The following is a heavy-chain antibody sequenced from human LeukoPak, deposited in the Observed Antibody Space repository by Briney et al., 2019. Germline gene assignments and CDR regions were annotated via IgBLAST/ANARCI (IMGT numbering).Heavy chain of an antibody. CDR2: ISGSGGST. Sequence: GGSLRLSCAASRFTFSTYAMSWVRQAPGKGLEWVSAISGSGGSTYYADSVKGRFTISRDNSKNTLYLQMNSLRAEDTAVYYCAKDGDSSGYPYYFDYWGQGTLVTVSS. CDR1: RFTFSTYA. D-gene: IGHD3-22*01. CDR3: AKDGDSSGYPYYFDY. J-gene: IGHJ4*02. V-gene: IGHV3-23*01.